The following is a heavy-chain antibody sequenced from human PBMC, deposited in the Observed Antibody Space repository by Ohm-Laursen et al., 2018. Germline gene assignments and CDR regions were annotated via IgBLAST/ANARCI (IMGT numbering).Heavy chain of an antibody. CDR2: ISSSGSTI. Sequence: SLRLSCSASGFTFSTYSMNWVRQAPGKGLEWVSYISSSGSTIYYADSVKGRFTISRDNAENSLYLQMNSLRAEDTAVYYCARDSAPLIAAAGDAFDIWGQGTMVTVSS. D-gene: IGHD6-13*01. CDR3: ARDSAPLIAAAGDAFDI. J-gene: IGHJ3*02. V-gene: IGHV3-48*04. CDR1: GFTFSTYS.